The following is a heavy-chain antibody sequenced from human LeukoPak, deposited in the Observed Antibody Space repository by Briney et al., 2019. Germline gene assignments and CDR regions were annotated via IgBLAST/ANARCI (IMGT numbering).Heavy chain of an antibody. Sequence: ASVKVSCKASGYTFTGYYMHWVRQAPGQGLEWMGWINPNSGGTNYAQKFQGRVTMTRDTSISTAYMELSRLRSDDTAVYYCARDLYYYDSSGYVEYFQHWGQGTLVTVSS. CDR3: ARDLYYYDSSGYVEYFQH. D-gene: IGHD3-22*01. CDR2: INPNSGGT. J-gene: IGHJ1*01. V-gene: IGHV1-2*02. CDR1: GYTFTGYY.